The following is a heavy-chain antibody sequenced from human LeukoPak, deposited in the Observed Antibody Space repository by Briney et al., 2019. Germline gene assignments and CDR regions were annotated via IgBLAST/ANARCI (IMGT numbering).Heavy chain of an antibody. Sequence: PGGSLRLSCAASGFPCSSYGMNWVRQAPGKGLEWVSSVSSSSSYIYYADSVKGRFTISRDNAKNSLSLQMNSLRAEDTAVYYCARDQRATASTGRYFDYWGQGTLVTVSS. CDR1: GFPCSSYG. V-gene: IGHV3-21*01. J-gene: IGHJ4*02. CDR3: ARDQRATASTGRYFDY. CDR2: VSSSSSYI. D-gene: IGHD1-1*01.